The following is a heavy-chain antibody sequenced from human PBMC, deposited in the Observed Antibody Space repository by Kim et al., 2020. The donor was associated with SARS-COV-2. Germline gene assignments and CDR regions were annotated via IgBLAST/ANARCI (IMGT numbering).Heavy chain of an antibody. Sequence: GGSLRLSCAASGFTFSSYGMHWVRQAPGKGLEWVAVISYDGSNKYYADSVKGRFTISRDNSKNTLYLQMNSLRAEDTAVYYCAKDILHFDWLSVYDYWGQGTLVTVSS. CDR2: ISYDGSNK. J-gene: IGHJ4*02. V-gene: IGHV3-30*18. CDR3: AKDILHFDWLSVYDY. CDR1: GFTFSSYG. D-gene: IGHD3-9*01.